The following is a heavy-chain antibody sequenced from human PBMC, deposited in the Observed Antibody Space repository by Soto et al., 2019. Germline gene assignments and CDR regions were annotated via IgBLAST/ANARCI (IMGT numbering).Heavy chain of an antibody. V-gene: IGHV4-4*02. D-gene: IGHD3-10*01. CDR1: SGSISSSNW. CDR3: ARVVYGSGSYFDY. Sequence: QVQLQESGPGLVKPSGTLSLTCAVSSGSISSSNWWSWVRQPPGKGLEWIGEIYHSGSTNYNPSLKSRVTRSVDRSKSQFYLKLSSVTAADTAVYYCARVVYGSGSYFDYWGQGTLVTVSS. J-gene: IGHJ4*02. CDR2: IYHSGST.